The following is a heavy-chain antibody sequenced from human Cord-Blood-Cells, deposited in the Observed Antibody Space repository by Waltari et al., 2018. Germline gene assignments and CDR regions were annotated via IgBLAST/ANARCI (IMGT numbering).Heavy chain of an antibody. D-gene: IGHD4-17*01. CDR3: ARGGGSTVTTQDY. J-gene: IGHJ4*02. V-gene: IGHV3-33*01. CDR2: IWYDGSNK. CDR1: GFTFSSYG. Sequence: QVQLVESGGGVVQPGRSLRLSWAASGFTFSSYGMHWVRQAPGKGLEWVAVIWYDGSNKYYADSVKGRFTISRDNSKNTLYLQMNSLRAEDTAVYYCARGGGSTVTTQDYWGQGTLVTVSS.